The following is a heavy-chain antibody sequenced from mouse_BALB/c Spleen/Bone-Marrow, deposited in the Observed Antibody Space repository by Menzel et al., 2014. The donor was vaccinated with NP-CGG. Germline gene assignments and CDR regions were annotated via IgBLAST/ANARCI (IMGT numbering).Heavy chain of an antibody. J-gene: IGHJ3*01. CDR2: INPDSKTI. V-gene: IGHV4-1*02. D-gene: IGHD2-3*01. CDR1: GFDFSRYW. CDR3: AGLGYYGGFAY. Sequence: EVQLMESGGGLVQPGGSLKLSCAASGFDFSRYWMSWVRQAPGKGLEWIGEINPDSKTINYSPSLKDKFIISRDNAKNALLLQMSIVRSEDTVFYCCAGLGYYGGFAYWGQGTLVTVSA.